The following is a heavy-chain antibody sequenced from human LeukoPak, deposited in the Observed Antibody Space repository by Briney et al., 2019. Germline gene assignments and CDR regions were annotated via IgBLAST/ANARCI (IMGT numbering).Heavy chain of an antibody. D-gene: IGHD3-22*01. Sequence: GGSLRLSCAASGFTFSSYSMNWVRQAPGKGLEWVLSISSSSYIYYADSVKGRFTISRDNAKNSLYLQMNSLRAEDTAVYYCARVYDSSGYYYGFDYWGQGTLVTVSS. CDR1: GFTFSSYS. J-gene: IGHJ4*02. V-gene: IGHV3-21*01. CDR3: ARVYDSSGYYYGFDY. CDR2: ISSSSYI.